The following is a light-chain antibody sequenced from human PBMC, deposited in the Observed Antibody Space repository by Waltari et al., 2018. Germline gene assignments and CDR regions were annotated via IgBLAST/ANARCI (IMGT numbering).Light chain of an antibody. CDR2: DVI. V-gene: IGLV2-14*01. CDR1: SSDVGGYNY. Sequence: QSALTQPASVSGSPGQSITISCTGTSSDVGGYNYVSWYQQHPGKAPKLMIYDVINRPSRVSTRFSRSKSGNTASLTISGLQAEDEADYYCSSYTRSSTIVVFGGGTKPTVL. CDR3: SSYTRSSTIVV. J-gene: IGLJ2*01.